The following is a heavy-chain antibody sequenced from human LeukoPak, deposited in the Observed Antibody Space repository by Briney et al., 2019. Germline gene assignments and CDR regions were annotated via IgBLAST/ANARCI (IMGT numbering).Heavy chain of an antibody. CDR2: IYSGGST. Sequence: GGSLRLSCAASGFTVSSNYMSWVRQAPGKGLEWVSVIYSGGSTYYADSVKGRFTISRDNSKNMLYLQMNSLRAEDTAVYYCARESYMIVDYWGQGTLVTVSS. J-gene: IGHJ4*02. V-gene: IGHV3-53*01. CDR1: GFTVSSNY. CDR3: ARESYMIVDY. D-gene: IGHD3-22*01.